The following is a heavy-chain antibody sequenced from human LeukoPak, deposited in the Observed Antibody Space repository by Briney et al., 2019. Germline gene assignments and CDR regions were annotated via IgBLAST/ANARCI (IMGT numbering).Heavy chain of an antibody. V-gene: IGHV3-48*01. Sequence: PGGSLRLSCAASGFTFSSYSMNWVRQAPGKGLEWVSYISSSSSTIYYADSVKGRFTISRDNAKNSLYLQMNSLRGEDTAVYYCASNYDSSGYYYLYAFDIWGQGTMVTVSS. CDR3: ASNYDSSGYYYLYAFDI. D-gene: IGHD3-22*01. J-gene: IGHJ3*02. CDR2: ISSSSSTI. CDR1: GFTFSSYS.